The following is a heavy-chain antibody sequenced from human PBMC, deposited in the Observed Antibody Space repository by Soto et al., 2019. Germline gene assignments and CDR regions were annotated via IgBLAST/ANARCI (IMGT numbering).Heavy chain of an antibody. CDR1: GFTFSSYG. CDR3: ARDPGTYYDILTGYHLDY. V-gene: IGHV3-33*01. CDR2: IWYDGSNK. Sequence: QVQLVESGGGVVQPGRSLRLSCAASGFTFSSYGMHWVRQAPGKGLEWVAVIWYDGSNKYYADSVKGRFTISRDNSKNTRYLQMNSLRAGDTAVYYCARDPGTYYDILTGYHLDYWGQGTLVTVSS. D-gene: IGHD3-9*01. J-gene: IGHJ4*02.